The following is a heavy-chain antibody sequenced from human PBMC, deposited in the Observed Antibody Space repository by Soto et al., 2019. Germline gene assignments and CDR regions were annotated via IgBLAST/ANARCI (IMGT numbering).Heavy chain of an antibody. V-gene: IGHV3-33*01. CDR2: ISSDESNE. J-gene: IGHJ3*02. D-gene: IGHD3-16*01. CDR1: GFTFSSSV. CDR3: ARGLIKLAGGAFDI. Sequence: GGSLRLSCAASGFTFSSSVVHWVRQAPGKGLEWVAVISSDESNEDHADSVKGRFSISRDNSKNTLYLQMSSLRADDTAVYYCARGLIKLAGGAFDIWGQGTMVTVS.